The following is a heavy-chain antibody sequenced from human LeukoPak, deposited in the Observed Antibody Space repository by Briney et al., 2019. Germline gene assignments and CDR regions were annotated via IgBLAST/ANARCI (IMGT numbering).Heavy chain of an antibody. CDR3: ARVLTTRDWFDP. Sequence: PSETLSLTCAVYGGSFSGYYWSWIRQPPGKGLEWIGEINHSGSTNYNPSLKSRVTISVDTSKNQFSLKLSSVTAADTAVYYCARVLTTRDWFDPWGQGTLVTVSS. V-gene: IGHV4-34*01. CDR1: GGSFSGYY. J-gene: IGHJ5*02. CDR2: INHSGST. D-gene: IGHD4-11*01.